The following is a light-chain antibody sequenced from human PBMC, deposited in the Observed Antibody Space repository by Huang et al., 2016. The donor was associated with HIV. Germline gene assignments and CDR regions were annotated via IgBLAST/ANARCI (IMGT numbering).Light chain of an antibody. CDR3: QQYNSYLLT. V-gene: IGKV1-5*03. CDR2: KAS. Sequence: DIQMTQSPSTLSASVGDRVTITCRASQSISCWLAWYQQKPGKAPKLLIYKASSLESGVPSRVSGSGSGTEFTLTISSLQPDDFATYYCQQYNSYLLTFGGGTKVEIK. CDR1: QSISCW. J-gene: IGKJ4*01.